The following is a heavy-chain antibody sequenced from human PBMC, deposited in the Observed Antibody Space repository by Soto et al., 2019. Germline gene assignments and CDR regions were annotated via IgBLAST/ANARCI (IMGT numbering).Heavy chain of an antibody. CDR3: ARVRGQSLTYHYMDV. Sequence: GGSLRLSCAASGFAFSVYSIHWVRQAPGKGLEWISYIPNVGDTIYYADSVKGRFTISRDYVKNSLFLQMTSLRAEDTAVYYCARVRGQSLTYHYMDVWGKGTTVTVSS. D-gene: IGHD3-16*01. CDR2: IPNVGDTI. CDR1: GFAFSVYS. J-gene: IGHJ6*03. V-gene: IGHV3-48*01.